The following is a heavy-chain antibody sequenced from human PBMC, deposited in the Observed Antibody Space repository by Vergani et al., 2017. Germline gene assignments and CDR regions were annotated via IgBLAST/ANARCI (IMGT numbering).Heavy chain of an antibody. CDR2: ISSSSSYI. CDR1: GFTFSSYS. CDR3: AGVFCSSTSCYVAAFDY. V-gene: IGHV3-21*01. Sequence: EVQLVESGGGLVKPGGSLRLSCAASGFTFSSYSMNWVRQAPGKGLEWVSSISSSSSYIYYADSVKGRFTISRANAKNSLYLQMNSLRAEDTAVYYCAGVFCSSTSCYVAAFDYWGQGTLVTVSS. D-gene: IGHD2-2*01. J-gene: IGHJ4*02.